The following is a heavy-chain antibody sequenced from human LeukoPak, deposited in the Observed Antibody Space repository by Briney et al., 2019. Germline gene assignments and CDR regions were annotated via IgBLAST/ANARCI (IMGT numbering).Heavy chain of an antibody. D-gene: IGHD5-12*01. Sequence: GESRKISCQGSGYSFTNYWIAWVPQMQGKGLEYVGVIYPGDSDTRYSPSFQGQVTISADKSISTAYLQWSSLRASDTAMYYCARSVGQSGYVDYWGQGTLVTVSS. CDR1: GYSFTNYW. V-gene: IGHV5-51*01. J-gene: IGHJ4*02. CDR2: IYPGDSDT. CDR3: ARSVGQSGYVDY.